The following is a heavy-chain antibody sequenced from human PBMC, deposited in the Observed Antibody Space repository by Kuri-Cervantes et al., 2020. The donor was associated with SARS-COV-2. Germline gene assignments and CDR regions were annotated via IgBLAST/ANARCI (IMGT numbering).Heavy chain of an antibody. V-gene: IGHV4-59*08. Sequence: SETPSLTCTVSGDSITNYYLTWIRQPPGKGLEWIGYVSYNGATAYNPSLKSRVTMSLDTSKNQFFLKLSSVTAADTAVYYCARFPHFDYWGQGTLVTGYS. J-gene: IGHJ4*02. CDR2: VSYNGAT. CDR3: ARFPHFDY. CDR1: GDSITNYY.